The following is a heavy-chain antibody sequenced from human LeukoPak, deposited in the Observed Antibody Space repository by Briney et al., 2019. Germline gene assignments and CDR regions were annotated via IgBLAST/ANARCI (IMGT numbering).Heavy chain of an antibody. J-gene: IGHJ5*02. Sequence: PGGSLRLSCAASGFTFRNFAMSWVRQAPGKGLEWVSDLSHGGTRTFYAASVKGRFTISRDDSNSTLFLQMDDLRVEDTATYYCAKDIELFMSWGQGTLVIVSS. V-gene: IGHV3-23*01. CDR3: AKDIELFMS. D-gene: IGHD1-26*01. CDR2: LSHGGTRT. CDR1: GFTFRNFA.